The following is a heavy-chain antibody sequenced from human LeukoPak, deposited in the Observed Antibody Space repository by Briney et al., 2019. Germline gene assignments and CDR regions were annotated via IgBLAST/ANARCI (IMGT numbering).Heavy chain of an antibody. V-gene: IGHV3-7*01. CDR2: LNQDGREN. CDR1: GFTFSRYW. Sequence: GSLRLSCAASGFTFSRYWMTRVRQAPGKGLEWVANLNQDGRENYYMDSVTGRFTISRDNAKNSVFLQMNSLGADDTAVYYCVRDLGTTGYDLLDPWGQGTLVTVSS. D-gene: IGHD5-12*01. CDR3: VRDLGTTGYDLLDP. J-gene: IGHJ5*02.